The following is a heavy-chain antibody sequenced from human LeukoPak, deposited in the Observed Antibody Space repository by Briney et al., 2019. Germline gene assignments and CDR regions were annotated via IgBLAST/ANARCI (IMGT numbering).Heavy chain of an antibody. Sequence: PSETLSLTCTVSGGSMRSNSFYWGWIRQPPGKGLEWIGNINYGGHTYYNPSVKSRVTLSVDVSKNQFSLNLTSVTVADTALYFCARTHFDSLGWFDPWGQGIQVIVSS. CDR3: ARTHFDSLGWFDP. V-gene: IGHV4-39*07. D-gene: IGHD3-9*01. J-gene: IGHJ5*02. CDR1: GGSMRSNSFY. CDR2: INYGGHT.